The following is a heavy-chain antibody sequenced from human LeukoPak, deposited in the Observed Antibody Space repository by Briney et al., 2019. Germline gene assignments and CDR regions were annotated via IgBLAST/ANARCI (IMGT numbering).Heavy chain of an antibody. CDR1: GGSLSNYY. D-gene: IGHD3-10*01. Sequence: SETLSLTCAVYGGSLSNYYWSWIRQPSPGKGLEWIGEINHSGSTNYNPSLKSRVTISVDMSKNQFSLELSYVTAADTAVYYCARGPASGSNFAWFDPWGQGILVTVSS. J-gene: IGHJ5*02. CDR2: INHSGST. V-gene: IGHV4-34*01. CDR3: ARGPASGSNFAWFDP.